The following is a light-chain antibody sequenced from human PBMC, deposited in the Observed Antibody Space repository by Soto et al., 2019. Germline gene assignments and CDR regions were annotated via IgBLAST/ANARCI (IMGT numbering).Light chain of an antibody. Sequence: DIQMTQSPSSLSASVGDRVTITCRASQSISSYVNWYQQKPGKAPKLLIYAASSLQSGVPSRFSGSGSGTDFTLTISSLQPEDFATYYCQQSYSTPCTFGQGTNLEIK. V-gene: IGKV1-39*01. CDR1: QSISSY. CDR3: QQSYSTPCT. CDR2: AAS. J-gene: IGKJ2*02.